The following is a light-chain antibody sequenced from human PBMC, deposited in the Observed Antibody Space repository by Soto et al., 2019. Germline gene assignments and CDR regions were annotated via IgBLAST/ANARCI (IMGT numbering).Light chain of an antibody. CDR1: QNVVTN. CDR2: GAS. Sequence: EIVVTQSPAILSVSPGERVTLFCRASQNVVTNLAWYQQRLGQAPRLLIYGASARATGVPARFSGSGSGTEFFLTISSLQSEDFAVYYCQHYNNWLGTFGGGTKVEIK. V-gene: IGKV3-15*01. J-gene: IGKJ4*01. CDR3: QHYNNWLGT.